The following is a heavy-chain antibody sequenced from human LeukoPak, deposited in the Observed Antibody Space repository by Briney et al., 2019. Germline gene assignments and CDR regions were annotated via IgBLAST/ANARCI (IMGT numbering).Heavy chain of an antibody. CDR3: AKVTTYGSGSY. CDR2: ISYDGSNK. V-gene: IGHV3-30*04. CDR1: GFTFSSYA. Sequence: PGGSLRLSCAASGFTFSSYAMHWVRQAPGKGLEWVAVISYDGSNKYYADSVKGRFTISRDNSKNTLYLQMNSLRAEDTAAYYCAKVTTYGSGSYWGQGTLVTVSS. J-gene: IGHJ4*02. D-gene: IGHD3-10*01.